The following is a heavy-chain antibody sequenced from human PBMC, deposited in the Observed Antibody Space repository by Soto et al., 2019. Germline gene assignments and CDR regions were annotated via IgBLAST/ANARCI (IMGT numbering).Heavy chain of an antibody. CDR1: GGTFTSDT. D-gene: IGHD3-10*01. V-gene: IGHV1-69*08. Sequence: QVQLVQSGPEVTKSGSSVTVSCKLSGGTFTSDTISWLRQAPGPGLEWMGRVIPILGTGNYAQKFKGSVTITEGKSTHTGYMELSSLNSEDTAVYYCARKECSYNMGTFHIYYMDVWGNGTTVTVSS. J-gene: IGHJ6*03. CDR3: ARKECSYNMGTFHIYYMDV. CDR2: VIPILGTG.